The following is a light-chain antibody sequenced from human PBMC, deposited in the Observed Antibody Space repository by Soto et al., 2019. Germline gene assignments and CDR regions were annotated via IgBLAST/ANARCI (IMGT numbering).Light chain of an antibody. Sequence: EIVLTQSPASLSLSPGERATLSCRASQSVPRNLAWYQQRPGQAPRLLIYDASSRATGIPDRFSGSGSGTDFILTISSLLPEDSAVYYCQQSSNWPPEITFGQGTRLEI. J-gene: IGKJ5*01. CDR2: DAS. V-gene: IGKV3-11*01. CDR3: QQSSNWPPEIT. CDR1: QSVPRN.